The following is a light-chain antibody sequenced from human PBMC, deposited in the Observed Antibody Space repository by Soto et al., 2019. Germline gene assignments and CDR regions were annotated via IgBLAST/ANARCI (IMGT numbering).Light chain of an antibody. CDR3: QQLNSYPLT. V-gene: IGKV1-9*01. J-gene: IGKJ4*01. CDR1: QGISSS. CDR2: AAS. Sequence: DIQLTQSPSFLSASVGDRVTITCRASQGISSSLAWYQQKPGKAPNLLIYAASTLQSGVPSRFGGSGSGTEFTLTISSLQPEDFATYFCQQLNSYPLTFGGGTKVEI.